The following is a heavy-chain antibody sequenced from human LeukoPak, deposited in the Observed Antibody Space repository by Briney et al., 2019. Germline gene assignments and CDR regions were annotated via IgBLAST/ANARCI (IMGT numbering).Heavy chain of an antibody. CDR2: IKSDGSST. D-gene: IGHD2-2*02. V-gene: IGHV3-74*01. J-gene: IGHJ4*02. CDR1: GFTFSSYW. Sequence: GGSLRLSCAASGFTFSSYWMHWVRQAPGKGLVWVSRIKSDGSSTNYADSVKGRFTISRDKAKNTLYLQMNSLRAEDTAVYYCARSYKADYWGQGTLVTVSS. CDR3: ARSYKADY.